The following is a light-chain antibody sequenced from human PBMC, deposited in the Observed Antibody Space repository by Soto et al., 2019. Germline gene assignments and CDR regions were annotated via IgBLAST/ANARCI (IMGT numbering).Light chain of an antibody. CDR2: GAS. CDR3: QQYNKWPLT. V-gene: IGKV3-15*01. CDR1: QSVSSY. Sequence: EIVLTQSPATLYLSPGERGTLTCRASQSVSSYLAWYEQTPGQAPRILIYGASTRATGIPVRFSGSASGTELTLTISRLQSEDFKVYYCQQYNKWPLTFGQGTKVDIK. J-gene: IGKJ1*01.